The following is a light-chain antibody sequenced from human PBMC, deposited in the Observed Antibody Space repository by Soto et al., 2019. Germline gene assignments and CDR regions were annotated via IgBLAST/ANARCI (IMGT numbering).Light chain of an antibody. J-gene: IGLJ1*01. Sequence: QSVLTQPASVSGSPEQSIIISCTGNSSDVGGYNYVSWYQQHPGKAPKLMIYDVTNRPSGVSNRFSGSKSGNTASLTISGLQAEDEADYYCSSYTSSSTYVFGTGTKVTVL. CDR3: SSYTSSSTYV. V-gene: IGLV2-14*01. CDR1: SSDVGGYNY. CDR2: DVT.